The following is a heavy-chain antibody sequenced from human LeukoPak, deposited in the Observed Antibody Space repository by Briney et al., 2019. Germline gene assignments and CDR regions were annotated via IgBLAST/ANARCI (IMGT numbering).Heavy chain of an antibody. V-gene: IGHV3-30*02. CDR1: GFTFSSYG. Sequence: GGSLRLSCAASGFTFSSYGMHWVRQAPGKGLEWVAFIRYDGSNKYYADSVKGRFTISRDNSKNTLYLQMNSLRAEDTAVYYCAREGAIIAAAALDAFDIWGQGTMVTVSS. D-gene: IGHD6-13*01. CDR3: AREGAIIAAAALDAFDI. CDR2: IRYDGSNK. J-gene: IGHJ3*02.